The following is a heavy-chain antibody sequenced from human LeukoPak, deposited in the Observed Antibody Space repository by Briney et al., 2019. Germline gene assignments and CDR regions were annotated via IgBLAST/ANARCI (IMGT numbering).Heavy chain of an antibody. CDR1: GFTFSSYA. CDR3: AKDLLPSSSGGENY. V-gene: IGHV3-23*01. Sequence: PGGSLRLSCAASGFTFSSYAMSWVRQAPGKGLEWVSAISGSGGSTYYADSVKGRFTISRDNSKNTLYLQMNSLRAEDTAVYYCAKDLLPSSSGGENYWGQGTLVTVSS. CDR2: ISGSGGST. D-gene: IGHD6-19*01. J-gene: IGHJ4*02.